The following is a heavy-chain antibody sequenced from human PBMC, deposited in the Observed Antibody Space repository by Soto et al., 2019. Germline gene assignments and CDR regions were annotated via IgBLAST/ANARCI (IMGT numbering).Heavy chain of an antibody. D-gene: IGHD3-22*01. CDR1: GGSISSSNW. J-gene: IGHJ4*02. CDR3: AREGPYYYDSSGYYGSQASFDY. Sequence: SETLSLTCAVSGGSISSSNWWSWVRQPPGKGLEWIGEIYHSGSTNYNPSLKSRVTISVDKSKNQFSLKLSSVTAADTAVYYCAREGPYYYDSSGYYGSQASFDYWGQGTLVTVSS. V-gene: IGHV4-4*02. CDR2: IYHSGST.